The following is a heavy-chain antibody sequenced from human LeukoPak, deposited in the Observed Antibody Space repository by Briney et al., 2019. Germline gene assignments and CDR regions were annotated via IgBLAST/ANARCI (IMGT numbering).Heavy chain of an antibody. CDR2: IYTSGST. D-gene: IGHD5-18*01. CDR3: ARDRGYSYAFDY. V-gene: IGHV4-4*07. CDR1: GGSISSYY. J-gene: IGHJ4*02. Sequence: PSEPLSLTCTVSGGSISSYYWSWIRQPAGKGLEWIGRIYTSGSTNYNPALKSRVTISIETSKNQFSLKLNSVTAADTAVYYCARDRGYSYAFDYWGQGTLVTVSS.